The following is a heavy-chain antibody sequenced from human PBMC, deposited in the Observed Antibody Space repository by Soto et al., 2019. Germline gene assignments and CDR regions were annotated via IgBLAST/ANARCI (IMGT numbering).Heavy chain of an antibody. CDR1: GFTFSSYA. CDR3: ARGYYDRTQPR. J-gene: IGHJ4*02. V-gene: IGHV3-30-3*01. D-gene: IGHD3-22*01. CDR2: ISYDGSNK. Sequence: PGGSLRLSCAASGFTFSSYAMHWVRQAPGKGLEWVAVISYDGSNKYYADSVKGRFTISRDNSKNTLYLQMNSLRAEDTAVYYCARGYYDRTQPRWGQGTLVTVSS.